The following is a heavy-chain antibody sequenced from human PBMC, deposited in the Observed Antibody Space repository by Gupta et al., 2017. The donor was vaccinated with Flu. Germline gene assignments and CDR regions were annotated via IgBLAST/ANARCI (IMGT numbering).Heavy chain of an antibody. J-gene: IGHJ6*02. CDR1: GFTFSNAW. CDR2: IKSKTDGGTT. Sequence: EVQLVESGGGLVTPGGSLRLSCPASGFTFSNAWMSWVRQAPGKGLEWVGRIKSKTDGGTTDYAAPVKGRFTISRDDSKNTLYLQMNSLKTEDTAVYYCTSTFTGSYDPGGNYYGMDVWGQGTTVTVSS. D-gene: IGHD1-26*01. V-gene: IGHV3-15*01. CDR3: TSTFTGSYDPGGNYYGMDV.